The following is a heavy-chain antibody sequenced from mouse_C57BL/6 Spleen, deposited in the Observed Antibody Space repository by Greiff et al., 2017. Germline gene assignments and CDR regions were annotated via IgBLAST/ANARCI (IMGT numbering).Heavy chain of an antibody. CDR2: IDPENGDT. CDR1: GYTFTSYW. CDR3: TTSSDGYYDYFDY. V-gene: IGHV14-4*01. D-gene: IGHD2-3*01. J-gene: IGHJ2*01. Sequence: VQLQQPGAELVRPGSSVKLSCKASGYTFTSYWMHWVKQRPEQGLEWIGWIDPENGDTEYASKFQGKATITADTSSNTAYLQLSSLTSEDTAVYYCTTSSDGYYDYFDYWGQGTTLTVSS.